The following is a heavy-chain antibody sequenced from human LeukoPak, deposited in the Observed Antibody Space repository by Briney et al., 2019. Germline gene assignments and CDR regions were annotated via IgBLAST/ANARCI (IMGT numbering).Heavy chain of an antibody. V-gene: IGHV3-48*03. CDR2: ISSSGCAI. CDR3: ARGSRSYYGY. Sequence: GGSLRLSCAASGFTFSGYEMNWVRRAPGKGLEWVSYISSSGCAIYYADSVKGRFTISRADAKNSLHLQMNSLRDEDTAVYYCARGSRSYYGYWGQGSLVTVSS. D-gene: IGHD1-26*01. CDR1: GFTFSGYE. J-gene: IGHJ4*02.